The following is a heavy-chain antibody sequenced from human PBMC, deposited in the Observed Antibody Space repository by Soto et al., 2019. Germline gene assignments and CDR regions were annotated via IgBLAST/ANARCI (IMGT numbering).Heavy chain of an antibody. Sequence: GESLKISCKGSGYSFTSYWISWVRQMPGKGLEWMGRIDPSDSYTNYSPSFQGHVTISADKSISTAYLQWSSLKASDTAMYYCAFWDSGWPHSNDAFDIWGQGTMVTVSS. CDR2: IDPSDSYT. J-gene: IGHJ3*02. CDR1: GYSFTSYW. CDR3: AFWDSGWPHSNDAFDI. D-gene: IGHD6-19*01. V-gene: IGHV5-10-1*01.